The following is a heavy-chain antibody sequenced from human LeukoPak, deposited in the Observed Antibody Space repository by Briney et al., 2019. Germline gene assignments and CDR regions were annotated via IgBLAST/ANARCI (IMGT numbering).Heavy chain of an antibody. V-gene: IGHV4-34*01. D-gene: IGHD2-8*01. CDR1: GGSFSGYY. CDR3: ARAPAGHCTNGVCGSDY. J-gene: IGHJ4*02. CDR2: INHSGST. Sequence: SETLSLTCAVYGGSFSGYYWSWIRQPPGKGLEWIGEINHSGSTNYNPSLKSRVTISVDTSKNQFSLKLSSVTAADTAVYYCARAPAGHCTNGVCGSDYWGQGTLVTVSS.